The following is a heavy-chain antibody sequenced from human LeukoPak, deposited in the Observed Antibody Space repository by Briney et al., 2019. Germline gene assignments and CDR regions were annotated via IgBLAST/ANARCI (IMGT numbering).Heavy chain of an antibody. CDR3: ARDRYEHYGMDV. CDR2: IKQDGSEK. V-gene: IGHV3-7*01. D-gene: IGHD5-12*01. CDR1: GFTVSSNY. Sequence: GGSLRLSCAASGFTVSSNYMSWVRQAPGKGLEWVANIKQDGSEKYYVDSVKGRFTISRDNAKNSLYLQMNSLRAEDTAVYYCARDRYEHYGMDVWGQGTTVTVSS. J-gene: IGHJ6*02.